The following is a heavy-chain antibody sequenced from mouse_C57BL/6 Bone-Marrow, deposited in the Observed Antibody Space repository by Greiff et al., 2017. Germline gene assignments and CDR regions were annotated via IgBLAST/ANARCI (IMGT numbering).Heavy chain of an antibody. Sequence: EVQGVESGGDLVKPGGSLKLSCAASGFTFSSYGMSWVRQTPDKSLEWVATISSGGSYTYYPDSVKGRFTISRDNAKNTLYLQMSSLKSEDTAMYYCARHPPYYYGSSYWYFDVWGTGTTVTVSS. CDR1: GFTFSSYG. D-gene: IGHD1-1*01. CDR2: ISSGGSYT. CDR3: ARHPPYYYGSSYWYFDV. J-gene: IGHJ1*03. V-gene: IGHV5-6*01.